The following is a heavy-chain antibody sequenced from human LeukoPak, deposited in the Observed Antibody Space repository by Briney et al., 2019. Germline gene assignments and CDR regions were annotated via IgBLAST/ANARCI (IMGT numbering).Heavy chain of an antibody. J-gene: IGHJ6*02. CDR1: GYTFTSYD. CDR2: MNPNTGNT. Sequence: PGASVKVSCKASGYTFTSYDINWVRQATGQGLEWMGWMNPNTGNTGYAQKFQCRVTMTRSASISTAYMELSSLRSEDTAVYYCARFRAAAGAYYYYYYGMDVWGQGTTVTVSS. D-gene: IGHD6-13*01. CDR3: ARFRAAAGAYYYYYYGMDV. V-gene: IGHV1-8*01.